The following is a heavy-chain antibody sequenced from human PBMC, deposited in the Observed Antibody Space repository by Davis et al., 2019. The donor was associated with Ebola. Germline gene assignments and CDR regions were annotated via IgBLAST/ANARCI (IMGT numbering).Heavy chain of an antibody. CDR3: AMGAIAAAGYYYYYGMDV. V-gene: IGHV3-9*01. Sequence: PGGSLRLSCAASGFTFDDYAMHWVRQAPGKGLEWVSGISWNSGSIGYADSVKGRFTISRDNAKNSLYLQMNSLRAEDTALYYCAMGAIAAAGYYYYYGMDVWGQGTTVTVSS. J-gene: IGHJ6*02. D-gene: IGHD6-13*01. CDR1: GFTFDDYA. CDR2: ISWNSGSI.